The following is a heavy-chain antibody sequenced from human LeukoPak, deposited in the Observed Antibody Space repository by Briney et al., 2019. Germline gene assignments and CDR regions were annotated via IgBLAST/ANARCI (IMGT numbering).Heavy chain of an antibody. Sequence: SQTLSLTCTVSGGSISSGGYYWSWIRQHPGKGLEWIVYIYYSGSTYYNPSLKSRVTISVDTSKNQFSLKLSSVTAADTAVYYCARAQYYDFWSGYYGLDYGMDVWGQGTTVTVSS. D-gene: IGHD3-3*01. CDR1: GGSISSGGYY. J-gene: IGHJ6*02. CDR3: ARAQYYDFWSGYYGLDYGMDV. CDR2: IYYSGST. V-gene: IGHV4-31*03.